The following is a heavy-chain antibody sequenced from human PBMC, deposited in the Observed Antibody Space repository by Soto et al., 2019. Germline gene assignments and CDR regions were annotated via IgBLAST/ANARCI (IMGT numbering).Heavy chain of an antibody. CDR1: DDSINSDKYY. D-gene: IGHD3-9*01. J-gene: IGHJ4*02. Sequence: QLQLQESGPGLVKPSETLSLTCSVSDDSINSDKYYWGWIRKPPGKGLEWIGSIYYRGNADYNPSLQPRVTISLDKSKSQFSLQLNSVTAADSAVYFCARLEGLATISYYFDFWGPGALVTVSS. V-gene: IGHV4-39*01. CDR2: IYYRGNA. CDR3: ARLEGLATISYYFDF.